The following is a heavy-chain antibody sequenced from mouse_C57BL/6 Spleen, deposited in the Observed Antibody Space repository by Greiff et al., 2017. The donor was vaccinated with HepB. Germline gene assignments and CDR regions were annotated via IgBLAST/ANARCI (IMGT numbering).Heavy chain of an antibody. CDR1: GFTFSSYA. CDR2: ISDGGSYT. CDR3: AREGSTMVEGDYFDY. Sequence: EVKLVESGGGLVKPGGSLKLSCAASGFTFSSYAMSWVRQTPEKRLEWVATISDGGSYTYYPDNVKGRFTISRDNAKNNLYLQMSHLKSEDTAMYYCAREGSTMVEGDYFDYWSQGTTLTVSS. D-gene: IGHD2-1*01. V-gene: IGHV5-4*01. J-gene: IGHJ2*01.